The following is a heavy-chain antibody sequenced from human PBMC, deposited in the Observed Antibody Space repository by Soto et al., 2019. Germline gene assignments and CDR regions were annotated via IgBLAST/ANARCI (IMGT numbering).Heavy chain of an antibody. CDR3: ARGNYYDSSGYYYHSDAFDI. J-gene: IGHJ3*02. D-gene: IGHD3-22*01. CDR2: IYYSGST. Sequence: SETLSLTCTVSGGSINSGDYYWSWIRQPPGKGLEWIGYIYYSGSTYYNPSLKSRVTISVDTSKNQFSLKLSSVTAADTAVYYCARGNYYDSSGYYYHSDAFDIWGQGTMVTVSS. CDR1: GGSINSGDYY. V-gene: IGHV4-30-4*01.